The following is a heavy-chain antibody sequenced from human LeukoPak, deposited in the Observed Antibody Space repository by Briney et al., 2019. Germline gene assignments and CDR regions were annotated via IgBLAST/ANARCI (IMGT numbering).Heavy chain of an antibody. D-gene: IGHD3-10*01. V-gene: IGHV3-21*01. J-gene: IGHJ4*02. CDR2: ISSSSSYI. Sequence: GGSLRLSCAASGFTFSSYSMNWVRQAPGKGLEWVSSISSSSSYIYYADSVKGRFTISRDNAKNSLYLQMNSLRAEDTAVYYCASTTMVRGVMTFDYWGQGTLVTVSS. CDR3: ASTTMVRGVMTFDY. CDR1: GFTFSSYS.